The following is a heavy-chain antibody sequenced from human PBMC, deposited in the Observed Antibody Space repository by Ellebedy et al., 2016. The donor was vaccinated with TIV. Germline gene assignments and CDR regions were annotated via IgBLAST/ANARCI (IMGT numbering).Heavy chain of an antibody. D-gene: IGHD4-17*01. CDR2: IYYSGST. CDR3: SGDYGDYGGWFDP. J-gene: IGHJ5*02. CDR1: GGSISSSSYY. Sequence: SETLSLTXTVSGGSISSSSYYWSWIRQPPGKGLEWIGYIYYSGSTNYNPSLKSRVTISVDTSKNQFSLKLSSVTAADTAVYYCSGDYGDYGGWFDPWGQGTLVTVSS. V-gene: IGHV4-61*01.